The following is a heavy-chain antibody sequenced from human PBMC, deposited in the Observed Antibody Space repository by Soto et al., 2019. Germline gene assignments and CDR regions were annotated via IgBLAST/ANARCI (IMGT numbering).Heavy chain of an antibody. CDR3: GRRNYYFYAFDV. V-gene: IGHV5-51*01. J-gene: IGHJ6*02. CDR2: IYPGDSDS. Sequence: GESLKISCKASGYIFSTYWIGWVRQKPGKGLEWMGIIYPGDSDSRYSPSLQGQVTISADKSTTSVYLQWSSLKASDTATYYCGRRNYYFYAFDVWGQGTTVTVSS. CDR1: GYIFSTYW.